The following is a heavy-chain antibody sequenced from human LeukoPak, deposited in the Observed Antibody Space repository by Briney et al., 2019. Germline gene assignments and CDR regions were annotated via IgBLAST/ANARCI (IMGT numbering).Heavy chain of an antibody. D-gene: IGHD5-18*01. CDR2: ISSSGSTI. CDR1: GFTFSSYG. V-gene: IGHV3-48*04. Sequence: PGGSLRLSCAASGFTFSSYGMHWIRQAPGKGLEWVSYISSSGSTIYYADSVKGRFTISRDNAKNSLYLQMNSLRAEDTAVYYCARQGYSYGYSLGYFDYWGQGTLVTVSS. CDR3: ARQGYSYGYSLGYFDY. J-gene: IGHJ4*02.